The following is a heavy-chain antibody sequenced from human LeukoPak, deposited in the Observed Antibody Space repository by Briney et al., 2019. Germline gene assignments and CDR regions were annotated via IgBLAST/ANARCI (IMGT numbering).Heavy chain of an antibody. CDR2: IYYSGST. D-gene: IGHD4-17*01. CDR1: GGSISSGSYY. CDR3: ARLDDGEGDY. Sequence: SETLSLTCTVSGGSISSGSYYWGWIRQPPGKGLEWIGSIYYSGSTYYNPSLKSRVTISVDTSKNQFSLKLSSVTAADTAVYYCARLDDGEGDYWGQGTLVTVSS. J-gene: IGHJ4*02. V-gene: IGHV4-39*01.